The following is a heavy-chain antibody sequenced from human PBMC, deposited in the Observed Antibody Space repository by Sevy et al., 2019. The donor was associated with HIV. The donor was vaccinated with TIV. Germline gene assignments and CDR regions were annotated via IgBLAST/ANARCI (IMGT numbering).Heavy chain of an antibody. CDR2: ISGSGDTT. J-gene: IGHJ6*02. CDR3: AKDIRVALVVPSPGYGMDV. Sequence: LSLTCAASGFNFINYGMSWVRQAPGKGLEWVSVISGSGDTTNYADSVKGRFVISRDNSKNTMYLQLNSLRAEETAVYYCAKDIRVALVVPSPGYGMDVWGHGTSVTVSS. D-gene: IGHD2-15*01. V-gene: IGHV3-23*01. CDR1: GFNFINYG.